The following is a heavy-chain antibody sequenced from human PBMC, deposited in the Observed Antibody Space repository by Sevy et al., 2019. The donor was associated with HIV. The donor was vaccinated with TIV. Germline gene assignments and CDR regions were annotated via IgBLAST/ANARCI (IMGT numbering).Heavy chain of an antibody. CDR3: ARDLPPSATTVAHFDN. CDR1: GFIFSSYE. V-gene: IGHV3-48*03. Sequence: GESLKISCAASGFIFSSYEMNWVRQAPGKGLEWISYISNSGSALYYSDSVKGRFTISRDNAKNSLYLQMNSLGAEDTAVYYCARDLPPSATTVAHFDNWGQGTLVTVSS. D-gene: IGHD4-4*01. CDR2: ISNSGSAL. J-gene: IGHJ4*02.